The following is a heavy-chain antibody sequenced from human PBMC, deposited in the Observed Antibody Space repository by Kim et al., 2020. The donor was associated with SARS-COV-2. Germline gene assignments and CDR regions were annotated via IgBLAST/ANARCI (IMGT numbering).Heavy chain of an antibody. J-gene: IGHJ4*02. Sequence: SLTSRVTISVDTSKNQFSLKRSSVTAADTAVYYCARTRITMIVVVTHFDYWGQGTLVTVSS. D-gene: IGHD3-22*01. CDR3: ARTRITMIVVVTHFDY. V-gene: IGHV4-31*02.